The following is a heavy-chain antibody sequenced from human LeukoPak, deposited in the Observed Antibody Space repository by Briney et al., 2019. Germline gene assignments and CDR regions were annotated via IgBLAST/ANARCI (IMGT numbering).Heavy chain of an antibody. CDR1: GDSISSRSYY. CDR3: ARHPLEFENTSGPTLLSSYFDN. Sequence: SETLSLTCSVSGDSISSRSYYWGWIRQSPGKGLDYIGSFYESGDAYYNPSLKSRLTISGDTSKNQFYLKLTSVTVADTAVYYCARHPLEFENTSGPTLLSSYFDNWGQGTLVTVAS. D-gene: IGHD1-1*01. J-gene: IGHJ4*02. CDR2: FYESGDA. V-gene: IGHV4-39*01.